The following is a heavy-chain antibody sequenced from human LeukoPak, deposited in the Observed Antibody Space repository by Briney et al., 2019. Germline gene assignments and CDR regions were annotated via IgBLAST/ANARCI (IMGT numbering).Heavy chain of an antibody. V-gene: IGHV4-38-2*02. CDR2: IYQSETA. CDR3: ASSGYKFGGSYWWFDY. CDR1: GYSISSGYF. D-gene: IGHD1-26*01. Sequence: SETLSLTCTVSGYSISSGYFWGWMRQPPGKGLEWIGSIYQSETAHYNPSLKSRVTISVDTSKNQFSLKLSSATAADTALYYCASSGYKFGGSYWWFDYWGQGTLVTVSS. J-gene: IGHJ4*02.